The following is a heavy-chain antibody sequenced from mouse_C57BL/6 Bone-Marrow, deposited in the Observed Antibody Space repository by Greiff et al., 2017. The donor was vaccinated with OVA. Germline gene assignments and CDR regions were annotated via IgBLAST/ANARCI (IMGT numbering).Heavy chain of an antibody. J-gene: IGHJ4*01. Sequence: VQLQQSGAELARPGASVKLSCKASGYTFTSYGISWVKQRTGQGLEWIGEIYPRSGNTYYNEKFKGKATLTADKSSSTAYMELRSLTAEDAADYFCARSGDYGAMDYWGQGTSVTVSS. D-gene: IGHD2-4*01. CDR1: GYTFTSYG. V-gene: IGHV1-81*01. CDR2: IYPRSGNT. CDR3: ARSGDYGAMDY.